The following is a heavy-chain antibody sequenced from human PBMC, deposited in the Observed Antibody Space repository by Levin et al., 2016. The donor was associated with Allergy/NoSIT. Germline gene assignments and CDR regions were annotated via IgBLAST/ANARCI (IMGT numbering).Heavy chain of an antibody. Sequence: WVRQAPGQGLEWMGWISAYNGNTNYAQKLQGRVTMTTDTSTSTAYMELRSLRSDDTAVYYCARDFDILTGYPLYFDYWGQGTLVTVSS. J-gene: IGHJ4*02. D-gene: IGHD3-9*01. V-gene: IGHV1-18*01. CDR3: ARDFDILTGYPLYFDY. CDR2: ISAYNGNT.